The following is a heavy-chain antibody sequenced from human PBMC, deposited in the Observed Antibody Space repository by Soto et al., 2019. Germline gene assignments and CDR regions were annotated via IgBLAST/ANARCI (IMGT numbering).Heavy chain of an antibody. Sequence: NPSETLSLTCTVSGGSISSGGYYWSWIRQHPGKGPEWIGYIYYSGSTYYNPSLKSRVTISVDTSKNQFSLKLSSVTAADTAVYYCARDDPSGRFDYWGQGTLVTVSS. D-gene: IGHD6-25*01. CDR3: ARDDPSGRFDY. CDR2: IYYSGST. J-gene: IGHJ4*02. V-gene: IGHV4-31*03. CDR1: GGSISSGGYY.